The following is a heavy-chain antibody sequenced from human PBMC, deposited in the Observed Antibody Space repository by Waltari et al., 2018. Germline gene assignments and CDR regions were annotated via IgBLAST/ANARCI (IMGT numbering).Heavy chain of an antibody. CDR3: VRDRWGEFIQ. Sequence: QQVQSGGTWVTPGVSLSLSGNASRFAPCNAWMSWVRQVPGKGVEWLGRIKGKIDGGTTVYSAPVKGRFTISRDDSGNTLFLQMNSLKIEDTAVYYCVRDRWGEFIQWGQGTLVGVSS. CDR2: IKGKIDGGTT. CDR1: RFAPCNAW. V-gene: IGHV3-15*02. D-gene: IGHD3-16*01. J-gene: IGHJ1*01.